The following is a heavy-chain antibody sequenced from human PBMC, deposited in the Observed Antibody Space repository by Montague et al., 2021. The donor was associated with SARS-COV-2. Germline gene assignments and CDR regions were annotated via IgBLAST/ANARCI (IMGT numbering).Heavy chain of an antibody. CDR1: GFTFSSYS. CDR3: ARVGRQQLVRLSGMDV. V-gene: IGHV4-39*07. D-gene: IGHD6-13*01. Sequence: LKLSCAASGFTFSSYSMNWVRQAPGKGLEWIGSIYYSGSTYYNPSLKSRVTISVDTSKNQFSLKLSSVTAADTAVYYCARVGRQQLVRLSGMDVWGQGTTVTASS. CDR2: IYYSGST. J-gene: IGHJ6*02.